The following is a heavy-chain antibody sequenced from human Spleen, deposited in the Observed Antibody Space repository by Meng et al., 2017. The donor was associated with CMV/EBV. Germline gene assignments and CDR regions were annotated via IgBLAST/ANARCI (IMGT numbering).Heavy chain of an antibody. D-gene: IGHD5-18*01. CDR2: IIPVYGTA. CDR1: GYTSTSYY. V-gene: IGHV1-69*01. CDR3: ASLPVDTAMVPFDL. J-gene: IGHJ2*01. Sequence: VLVGRAGAAGKKPGASVKVSCTASGYTSTSYYMHWGRQAPGHGLEWMGGIIPVYGTANYAAKFQGRVTITAVESTGTVYMELTTLRSEDTAVYYCASLPVDTAMVPFDLWGRGPLVTVSS.